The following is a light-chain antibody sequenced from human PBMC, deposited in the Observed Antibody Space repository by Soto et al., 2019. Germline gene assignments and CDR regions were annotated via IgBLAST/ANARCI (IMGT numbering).Light chain of an antibody. J-gene: IGKJ1*01. Sequence: EIVLTQPPATLSLSPGERSTLSCRASQSVSSYLALYQQKPRQAPRLXXYDASNRATGIPARFSGSGGGTDYTLTISSLEPEDFAVYYGQQRSNWPPWTFGQGTKGDIK. CDR3: QQRSNWPPWT. V-gene: IGKV3-11*01. CDR1: QSVSSY. CDR2: DAS.